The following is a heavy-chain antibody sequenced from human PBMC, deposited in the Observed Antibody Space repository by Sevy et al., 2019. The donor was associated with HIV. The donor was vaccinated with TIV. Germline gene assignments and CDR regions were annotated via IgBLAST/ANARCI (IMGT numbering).Heavy chain of an antibody. CDR2: ISYDGSNK. CDR1: GFTFGTYA. J-gene: IGHJ1*01. V-gene: IGHV3-30-3*01. D-gene: IGHD3-22*01. CDR3: AREGTFYYDRTQSGFQY. Sequence: GGSLRLSCAASGFTFGTYAMHWVRQAPGKGLEWVAVISYDGSNKYYADSVKGRFTISRDNSKNTLYLQMNSLRAEDTAVYYCAREGTFYYDRTQSGFQYWGQGTLVTVSS.